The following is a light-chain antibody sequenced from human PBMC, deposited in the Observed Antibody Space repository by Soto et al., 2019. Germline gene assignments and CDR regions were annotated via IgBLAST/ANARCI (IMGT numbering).Light chain of an antibody. J-gene: IGLJ1*01. V-gene: IGLV2-14*01. Sequence: LTQPRSVSGSPGQSITISCTGTSSDVGAYKYVSWYQQYPGKAPKLMIYEVNNRPSGVSNRFSGSKSGNTASLTISGLQAEDEADYYCSSYTGSRTLVFGTGTKVTVL. CDR1: SSDVGAYKY. CDR2: EVN. CDR3: SSYTGSRTLV.